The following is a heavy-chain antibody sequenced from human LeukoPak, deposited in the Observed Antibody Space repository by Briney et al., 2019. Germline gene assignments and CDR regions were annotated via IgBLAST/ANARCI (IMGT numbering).Heavy chain of an antibody. CDR1: GYTFTSYG. V-gene: IGHV1-2*04. J-gene: IGHJ5*02. CDR2: INPNSGGT. Sequence: ASVKVSCKASGYTFTSYGISWVRQAPGQGLEWMGWINPNSGGTNYAQKFQGWVTMTRDTSISTAYMELSRLRSDDTAVYYCARGVVPAAYNWFDPWGQGTLVTVSS. D-gene: IGHD2-2*01. CDR3: ARGVVPAAYNWFDP.